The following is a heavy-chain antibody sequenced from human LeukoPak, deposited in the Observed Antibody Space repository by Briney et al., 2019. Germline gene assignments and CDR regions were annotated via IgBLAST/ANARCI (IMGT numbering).Heavy chain of an antibody. CDR3: AREEGSGYYFGY. V-gene: IGHV3-66*01. D-gene: IGHD3-22*01. J-gene: IGHJ4*02. CDR2: ISGGGST. CDR1: GGSFSGYY. Sequence: ETLSLTCAVYGGSFSGYYWSWVRQAPGKGLEWVSVISGGGSTYYADSVKGRFIISRDNSKNTLYLQMNSLRVEDTAVYYCAREEGSGYYFGYWGQGTLVTVSS.